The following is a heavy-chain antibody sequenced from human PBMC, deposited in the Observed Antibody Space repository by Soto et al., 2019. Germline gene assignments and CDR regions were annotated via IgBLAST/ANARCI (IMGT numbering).Heavy chain of an antibody. CDR2: INPNGGST. D-gene: IGHD3-10*01. V-gene: IGHV1-46*01. J-gene: IGHJ5*02. CDR3: ARSSEGVYGIIIGGTNWFGP. Sequence: VQLVQSGAEVRKPGASAKVSCKAPADTFTSYYINWVRQAPGQGLEWMGIINPNGGSTRYAQKCKGRVNLSRDTPASTVYMEMRNLRSDDTALYFCARSSEGVYGIIIGGTNWFGPWGQGTLVTVSS. CDR1: ADTFTSYY.